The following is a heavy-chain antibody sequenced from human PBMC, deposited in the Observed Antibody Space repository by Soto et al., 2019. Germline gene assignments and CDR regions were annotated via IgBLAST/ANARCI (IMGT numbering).Heavy chain of an antibody. V-gene: IGHV1-18*01. CDR2: ISAYNGET. CDR3: ATDRNLDDFWSGTFDY. D-gene: IGHD3-3*01. Sequence: ASVKVSCKASGYTFTSYAMSWVRQAPGQGLEWMGWISAYNGETIYAQKFQGRVTMTEDTSTDTAYMELSSLRSEDTAVYYCATDRNLDDFWSGTFDYWGQGTLVTVSS. CDR1: GYTFTSYA. J-gene: IGHJ4*02.